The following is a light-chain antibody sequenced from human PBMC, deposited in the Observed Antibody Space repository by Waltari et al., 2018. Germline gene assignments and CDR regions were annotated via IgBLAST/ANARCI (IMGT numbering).Light chain of an antibody. J-gene: IGLJ2*01. Sequence: QSALPQPASVSGSPGQSATISCSATRSAVGRFNYVSRYQQHTGKAPKLIIYDVTNRPSGVSNRFSGTKSGTTASLTSSRLQAEDEADYYCSSYMDTTTLELFGGGTSLTVL. V-gene: IGLV2-14*03. CDR3: SSYMDTTTLEL. CDR1: RSAVGRFNY. CDR2: DVT.